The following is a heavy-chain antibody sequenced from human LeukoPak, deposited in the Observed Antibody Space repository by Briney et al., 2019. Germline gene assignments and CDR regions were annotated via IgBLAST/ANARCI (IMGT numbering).Heavy chain of an antibody. CDR1: GYTFTSYD. Sequence: ASVKVSCKASGYTFTSYDINWVRQATGQGLEWMGWMNPNSGNTGYAQKFQGRVTMTRNTSISTAYMELSSLRSEDTAVYYCARGPLTAPRYFDWLSVGYYYYYMDVWGKGTTVTVSS. V-gene: IGHV1-8*01. D-gene: IGHD3-9*01. J-gene: IGHJ6*03. CDR3: ARGPLTAPRYFDWLSVGYYYYYMDV. CDR2: MNPNSGNT.